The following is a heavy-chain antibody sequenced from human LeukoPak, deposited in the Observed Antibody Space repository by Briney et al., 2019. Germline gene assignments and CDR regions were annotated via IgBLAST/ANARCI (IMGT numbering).Heavy chain of an antibody. Sequence: SETLSLTCAVSGYSISSGYYWGWIRQPPGKGLEWNGSIYHSGSTYYNPSLKSRVTISVDTSKNQFSLKLSSVTAADTAVYYCARDQSPTYYDFWSGYSASIWGQGTMVTVSS. CDR2: IYHSGST. J-gene: IGHJ3*02. CDR1: GYSISSGYY. V-gene: IGHV4-38-2*02. CDR3: ARDQSPTYYDFWSGYSASI. D-gene: IGHD3-3*01.